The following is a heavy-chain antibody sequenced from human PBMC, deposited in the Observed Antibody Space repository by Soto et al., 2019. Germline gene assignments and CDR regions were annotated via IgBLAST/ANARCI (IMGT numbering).Heavy chain of an antibody. V-gene: IGHV3-9*01. Sequence: ESGGGLVQPGRSLRLSCAASGFTFDDYAMHWVRQAPGKGLEWVSGISWNSGSIGYADSVKGRFTISRDNAKNSLYLQMNSLRAEDTALYYCAKARGGGGYYYYMDVWGKGTTVTVSS. J-gene: IGHJ6*03. CDR1: GFTFDDYA. CDR2: ISWNSGSI. CDR3: AKARGGGGYYYYMDV. D-gene: IGHD3-16*01.